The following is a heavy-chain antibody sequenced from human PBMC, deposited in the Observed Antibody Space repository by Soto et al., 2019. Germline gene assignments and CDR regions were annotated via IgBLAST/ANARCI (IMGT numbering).Heavy chain of an antibody. CDR3: AREGQLPHNWFDP. J-gene: IGHJ5*02. CDR2: IYYSGST. V-gene: IGHV4-59*01. D-gene: IGHD2-2*01. CDR1: GGSISSYY. Sequence: QVQLQESGPGLVKPSETLSLTCTVSGGSISSYYWSWIRQPPGKGLEWIGYIYYSGSTNYNPSLKSRVTISVDTSKNQFSLKLSSVTAADTAVYYCAREGQLPHNWFDPWGQGTLVTVSS.